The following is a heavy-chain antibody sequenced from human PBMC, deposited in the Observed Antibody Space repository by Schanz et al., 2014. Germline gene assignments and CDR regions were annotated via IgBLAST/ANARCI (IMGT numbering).Heavy chain of an antibody. J-gene: IGHJ3*02. Sequence: VQLLESGGGLVQPGGSLRLSCAASGFTFSAYAMCWVRQAPGKGLEWVALVSSDGNNDYYTDSVKGRFTISRDNSKNTVHLQMNTLRAEDTAVYYCARKMKLGVYGGKGHDSLDIWGQGTMVTVSS. CDR3: ARKMKLGVYGGKGHDSLDI. CDR1: GFTFSAYA. V-gene: IGHV3-30*03. CDR2: VSSDGNND. D-gene: IGHD4-17*01.